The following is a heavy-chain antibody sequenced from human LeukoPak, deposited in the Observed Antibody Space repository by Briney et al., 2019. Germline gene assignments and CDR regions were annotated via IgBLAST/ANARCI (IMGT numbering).Heavy chain of an antibody. V-gene: IGHV3-30-3*01. CDR1: GFTFSNYA. D-gene: IGHD6-19*01. Sequence: GGSLRLSCAASGFTFSNYAMHWVRQAPGKGLEWVAVISYDGSNKYYADSVKGRFTISRDNSKNTLYLQMNSLRAEDTAVYYCGRGIDYSSGPDSWGQGTLVTVSS. CDR2: ISYDGSNK. CDR3: GRGIDYSSGPDS. J-gene: IGHJ4*02.